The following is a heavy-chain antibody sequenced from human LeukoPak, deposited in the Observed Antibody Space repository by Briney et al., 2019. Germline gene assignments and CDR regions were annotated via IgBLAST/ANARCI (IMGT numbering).Heavy chain of an antibody. V-gene: IGHV3-30*04. Sequence: GGSLTLSCAASGFTFSSYAMHWVRQAPGKGLEWVAVISYDGSNKYYADSVKGRFTISRDNSKNTLYLQMNSLRAEDTAVYYCARDPDSSGYYFGAFDIWGQGTMVTVSS. CDR1: GFTFSSYA. D-gene: IGHD3-22*01. CDR2: ISYDGSNK. J-gene: IGHJ3*02. CDR3: ARDPDSSGYYFGAFDI.